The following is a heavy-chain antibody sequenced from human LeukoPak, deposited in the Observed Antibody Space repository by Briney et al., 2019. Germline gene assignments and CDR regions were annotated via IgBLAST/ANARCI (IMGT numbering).Heavy chain of an antibody. CDR2: IYHSGST. CDR3: AREARSGYYDSSGTYVY. D-gene: IGHD3-22*01. CDR1: GGSISGSNW. J-gene: IGHJ4*02. V-gene: IGHV4-4*02. Sequence: SGTLSLTCAVSGGSISGSNWWSWVRQPPGKGLEWIGEIYHSGSTNYNPSLKSRVTISVDKSKNQFSLKLSSVTAADTAVYYCAREARSGYYDSSGTYVYWGQGTLVTVSS.